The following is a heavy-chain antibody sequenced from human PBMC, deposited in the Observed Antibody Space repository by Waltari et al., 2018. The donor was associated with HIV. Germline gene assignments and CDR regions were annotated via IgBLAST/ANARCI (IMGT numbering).Heavy chain of an antibody. Sequence: QGHLVPSGAEMRKPGASVKVSCEASGYMFTNFGISWVRQAPGQGLEWMGRISKYNGNTNVAQRSRGRVTMTTDPPVSTAYMELRTLKSDDTATYYCAREGTFDIWGQGTMVTVSS. CDR3: AREGTFDI. V-gene: IGHV1-18*01. CDR2: ISKYNGNT. J-gene: IGHJ3*02. CDR1: GYMFTNFG.